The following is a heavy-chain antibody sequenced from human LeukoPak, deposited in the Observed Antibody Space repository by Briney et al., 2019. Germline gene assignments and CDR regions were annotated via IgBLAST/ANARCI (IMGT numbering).Heavy chain of an antibody. D-gene: IGHD1-26*01. Sequence: SETLSLTCTVSVGSISSYYWSWILQPPGKGLEWIGYIYTSGSTNYNPSLKSPVTISVDTSKNQFSLKLSSVTAADTAVYYCARRVGARFDYWGQGTLVTVSS. CDR2: IYTSGST. V-gene: IGHV4-4*09. J-gene: IGHJ4*02. CDR3: ARRVGARFDY. CDR1: VGSISSYY.